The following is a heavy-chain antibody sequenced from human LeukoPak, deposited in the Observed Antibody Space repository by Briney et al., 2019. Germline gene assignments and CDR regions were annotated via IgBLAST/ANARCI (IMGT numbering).Heavy chain of an antibody. Sequence: GGSLRLSCAASGFTFNNYSMNCVRQAPGKGLEWVSYVSSNSRVTYYADSVKGRFTISRDNANNSLYLQMNSLRDEDTAVYFCARDGRMVRGVHIFLQPRNFDYWGQGTLVTVSS. V-gene: IGHV3-48*02. CDR3: ARDGRMVRGVHIFLQPRNFDY. D-gene: IGHD3-10*01. J-gene: IGHJ4*02. CDR2: VSSNSRVT. CDR1: GFTFNNYS.